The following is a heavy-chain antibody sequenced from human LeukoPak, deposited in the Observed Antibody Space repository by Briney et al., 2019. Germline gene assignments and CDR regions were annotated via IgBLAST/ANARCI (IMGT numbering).Heavy chain of an antibody. V-gene: IGHV4-59*01. CDR2: IYYSGST. D-gene: IGHD5-24*01. CDR1: GGSITTYY. Sequence: SETLSLTCTVSGGSITTYYWSWIRQPPGKGLEWIGYIYYSGSTYYNPSLKSRVTISIDTSKKQFSLKLRSVTAADTAVYFCARARDGYTALWLDWGQGTLVTVSS. CDR3: ARARDGYTALWLD. J-gene: IGHJ4*02.